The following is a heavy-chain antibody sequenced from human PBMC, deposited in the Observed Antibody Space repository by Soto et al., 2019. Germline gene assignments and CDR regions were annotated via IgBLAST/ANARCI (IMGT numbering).Heavy chain of an antibody. CDR1: GGTFSSYA. CDR3: ARDPGPRGAFDI. D-gene: IGHD3-10*01. J-gene: IGHJ3*02. CDR2: IIPIFGTA. Sequence: SVKVSCKASGGTFSSYAISWVRRAPGQGLEWMGGIIPIFGTANYAQKFQGRVTITADKSTSTAYMELSSLRSEDTAVYYCARDPGPRGAFDIWGQGTMVTVSS. V-gene: IGHV1-69*06.